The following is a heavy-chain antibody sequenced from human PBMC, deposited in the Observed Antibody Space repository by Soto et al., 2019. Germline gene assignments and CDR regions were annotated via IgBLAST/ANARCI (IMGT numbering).Heavy chain of an antibody. Sequence: ASVQVSCKASGYTFTSYGISWVRQAPGQGLEWMGWISAYNGNTNYAQKLQGRVTMTTDTSTSTAYMELRSLRSDDTAVYYCARDYYYYDFWSGQGDFDYWGQGTLVTVSS. CDR1: GYTFTSYG. CDR3: ARDYYYYDFWSGQGDFDY. CDR2: ISAYNGNT. J-gene: IGHJ4*02. D-gene: IGHD3-3*01. V-gene: IGHV1-18*01.